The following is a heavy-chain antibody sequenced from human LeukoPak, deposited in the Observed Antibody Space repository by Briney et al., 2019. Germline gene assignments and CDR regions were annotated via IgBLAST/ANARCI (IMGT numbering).Heavy chain of an antibody. Sequence: ASVKVSCKASGYTFTTYKMHWVRQAPGQGLEWVGIINPSDGDRRNAQKFQGRVTMTTDTSTSTAYMELRSLRSDDTAVYYCARGVNYYDSSGPWWYFDLWGRGTLVTVSS. CDR3: ARGVNYYDSSGPWWYFDL. J-gene: IGHJ2*01. D-gene: IGHD3-22*01. CDR2: INPSDGDR. V-gene: IGHV1-46*01. CDR1: GYTFTTYK.